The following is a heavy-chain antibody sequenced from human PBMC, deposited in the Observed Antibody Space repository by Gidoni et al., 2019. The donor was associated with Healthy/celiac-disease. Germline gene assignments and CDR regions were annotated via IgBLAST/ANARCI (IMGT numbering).Heavy chain of an antibody. D-gene: IGHD2-2*01. CDR3: ARVNGRVVPAAIGWFDP. CDR1: GFTCSSYS. J-gene: IGHJ5*02. V-gene: IGHV3-48*02. CDR2: ISSSSSTI. Sequence: EVQLVESGGGLVQPGGSLRLSCAASGFTCSSYSMNWVRQAPGKGLEWVSYISSSSSTIYYADSVKGRFTISRDNAKNSLYLQMNSLRDEDTAVYYCARVNGRVVPAAIGWFDPWGQGTLVTVSS.